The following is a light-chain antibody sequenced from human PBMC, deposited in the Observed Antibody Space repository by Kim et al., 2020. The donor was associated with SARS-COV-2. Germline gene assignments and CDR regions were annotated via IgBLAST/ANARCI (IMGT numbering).Light chain of an antibody. J-gene: IGKJ2*01. CDR3: QQYNEWPPMYT. CDR2: SSS. CDR1: QTVSSN. V-gene: IGKV3-15*01. Sequence: EIVMTQSPDTLPVSPGERVTLSCRASQTVSSNLAWYQQKPGQAPRLLVYSSSTRATGIPPRFSGSGSGTEFTLTISSLQSEDFAVYYCQQYNEWPPMYTFGQGTKVDIK.